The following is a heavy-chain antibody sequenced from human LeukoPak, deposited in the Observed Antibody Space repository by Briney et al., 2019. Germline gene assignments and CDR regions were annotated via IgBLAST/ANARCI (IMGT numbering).Heavy chain of an antibody. V-gene: IGHV3-48*03. CDR1: GFTFSSYE. D-gene: IGHD3-16*01. CDR3: AKTPANTYYVLMDV. J-gene: IGHJ6*02. Sequence: PGGSLRLSCEASGFTFSSYEMNWVRQAPGKGLEWVSCISSSGTTEYYADSVKGRFTISRDNAKNSLFLQLNSLRAEDTAVYYCAKTPANTYYVLMDVWGQGTTVTVSS. CDR2: ISSSGTTE.